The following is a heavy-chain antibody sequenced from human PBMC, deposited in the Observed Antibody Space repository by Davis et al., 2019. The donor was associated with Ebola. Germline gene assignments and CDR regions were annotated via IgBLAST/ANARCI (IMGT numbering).Heavy chain of an antibody. CDR3: SDWNR. CDR2: IYYSGST. V-gene: IGHV4-39*01. J-gene: IGHJ4*02. D-gene: IGHD1-1*01. Sequence: SETLSLTCTVSGGSISSSSYYWGWIRQPPGKGLEWIGSIYYSGSTYYNPSLKSRVTISVDTSKNQFSLRLKSLTAADTAVYYCSDWNRWGQGTLVTVSS. CDR1: GGSISSSSYY.